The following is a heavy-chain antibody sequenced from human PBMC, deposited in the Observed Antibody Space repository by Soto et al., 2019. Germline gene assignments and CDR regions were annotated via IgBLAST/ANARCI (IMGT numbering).Heavy chain of an antibody. D-gene: IGHD1-1*01. J-gene: IGHJ4*02. CDR2: IWYDGSNK. CDR1: GFTFSSYG. V-gene: IGHV3-33*01. CDR3: ARAETTGGLDY. Sequence: QVQLVESGGGVVQPGRSLRLSCAASGFTFSSYGMHWVRQAPGKGLEWVAVIWYDGSNKYYADSVKGRFTISRDNSKNTQYLQMNRLRAEDTAVYYGARAETTGGLDYWGQGTLVTVSS.